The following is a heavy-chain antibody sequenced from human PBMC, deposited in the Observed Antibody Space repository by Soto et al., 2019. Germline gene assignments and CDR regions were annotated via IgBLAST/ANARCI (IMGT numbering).Heavy chain of an antibody. Sequence: QMQLVQSGAEVKERGSSVKISCKTSGGTFNTYALTWVRQAPGQGLEWIGGIIPIFGIKNVAQRFQGRVTISAYESLTTAYMEMTSLRSYDTAVYYCAKEAGDHGGQGTLVTVSS. CDR2: IIPIFGIK. D-gene: IGHD6-25*01. J-gene: IGHJ4*02. V-gene: IGHV1-69*01. CDR3: AKEAGDH. CDR1: GGTFNTYA.